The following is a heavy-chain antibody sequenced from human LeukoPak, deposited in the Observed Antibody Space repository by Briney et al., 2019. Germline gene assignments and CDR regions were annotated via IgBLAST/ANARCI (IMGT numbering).Heavy chain of an antibody. CDR3: ATFRCSSTSCYNGFDY. D-gene: IGHD2-2*02. J-gene: IGHJ4*02. CDR2: FDPEDGET. Sequence: ASVKVSCKVSGYTLTELSMHWVRQAPGKGLEWMGGFDPEDGETIYAQKFQGRVTMTEDTSTDTAYMELSSLRSEDTAVYYCATFRCSSTSCYNGFDYWGQGTLVTVSS. CDR1: GYTLTELS. V-gene: IGHV1-24*01.